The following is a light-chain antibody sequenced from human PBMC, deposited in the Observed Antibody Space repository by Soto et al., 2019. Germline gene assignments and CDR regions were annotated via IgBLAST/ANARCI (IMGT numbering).Light chain of an antibody. J-gene: IGLJ2*01. CDR2: LNSGGGH. Sequence: QLVLTQSPSASASLGASVNLTCTLSSGHSNYVIAWHQQQPEKGPRYLMKLNSGGGHTRGDGIPDRFSGSSSGAERYLTISSLQSDDEADYYCQTWGSGIVVFGGGTKLTVL. V-gene: IGLV4-69*01. CDR3: QTWGSGIVV. CDR1: SGHSNYV.